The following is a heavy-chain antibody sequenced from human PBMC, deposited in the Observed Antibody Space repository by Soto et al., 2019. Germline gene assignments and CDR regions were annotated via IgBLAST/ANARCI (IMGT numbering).Heavy chain of an antibody. Sequence: GGSLRLSCAASGFTLGRYGMSWVRQAPGKGLEWVSAVSPNGQGIYYADSVRGRFTISRGFSKNTVFLHMDSLRAEDTAVYYCAKDRDYPRDYFHYWGQGTLVTVSS. J-gene: IGHJ4*02. CDR2: VSPNGQGI. CDR1: GFTLGRYG. CDR3: AKDRDYPRDYFHY. D-gene: IGHD3-10*01. V-gene: IGHV3-23*01.